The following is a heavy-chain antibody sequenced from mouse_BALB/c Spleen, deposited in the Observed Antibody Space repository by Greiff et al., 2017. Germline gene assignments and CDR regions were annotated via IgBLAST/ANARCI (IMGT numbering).Heavy chain of an antibody. Sequence: QVTLKVSGPGILQPSQTLSLTCSFSGFSLSTYGIGVGWIRQPSGKGLEWLAHIWWNDNKYYNTALKSRLTISKDTSNNQVFLKIASVDTADTATYYCARMGPGSRNFDYWGQGTTLTVSS. CDR1: GFSLSTYGIG. CDR2: IWWNDNK. V-gene: IGHV8-11*01. CDR3: ARMGPGSRNFDY. D-gene: IGHD1-1*01. J-gene: IGHJ2*01.